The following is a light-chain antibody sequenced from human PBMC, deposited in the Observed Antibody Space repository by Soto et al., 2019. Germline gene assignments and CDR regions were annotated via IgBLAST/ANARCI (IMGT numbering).Light chain of an antibody. CDR2: GNS. CDR1: SSNIGAGYD. V-gene: IGLV1-40*01. Sequence: QAVLTQPPSVSGAPGQRVTISCTGSSSNIGAGYDVHWYQQLPGTAPKLLIYGNSNRPSGVPDRFSGSKSVTSASLAITGLKADDEADYSCQSYDNRLSGRCDVVFGGGTKLTVL. J-gene: IGLJ2*01. CDR3: QSYDNRLSGRCDVV.